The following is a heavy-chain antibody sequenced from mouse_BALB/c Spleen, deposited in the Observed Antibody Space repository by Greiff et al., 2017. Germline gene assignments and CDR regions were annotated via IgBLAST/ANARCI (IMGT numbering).Heavy chain of an antibody. J-gene: IGHJ2*01. CDR1: GFSLTSYG. V-gene: IGHV2-2*02. CDR3: ARAWDY. CDR2: IWSGGST. Sequence: VMLVESGPGLVQPSQSLSITCTVSGFSLTSYGVHWVRQSPGKGLEWLGVIWSGGSTDYNAAFISRLSISKDNSKSQVFFKMNSLQANETAIYYCARAWDYWGQGTTLTVSS.